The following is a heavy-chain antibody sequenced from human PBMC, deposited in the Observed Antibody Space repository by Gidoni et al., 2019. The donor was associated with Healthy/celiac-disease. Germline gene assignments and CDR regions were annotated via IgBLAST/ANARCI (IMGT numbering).Heavy chain of an antibody. V-gene: IGHV3-30*18. J-gene: IGHJ4*02. CDR3: AKDRPVWFGEPYTNGFPPFDY. Sequence: QVQLVESGGGVVQPGRSLRLSCAASGFTFSSHRMHWVRQAPGKGLGWVAVISYDGSNKYYADSVKGRFTISRDNSKNTLYLQMNSLRAEDTAVYYCAKDRPVWFGEPYTNGFPPFDYWGQGTLVTVSS. D-gene: IGHD3-10*01. CDR2: ISYDGSNK. CDR1: GFTFSSHR.